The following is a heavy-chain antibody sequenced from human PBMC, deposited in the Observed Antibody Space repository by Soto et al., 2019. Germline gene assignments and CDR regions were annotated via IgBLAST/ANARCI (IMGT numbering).Heavy chain of an antibody. CDR1: GASVSNGGHY. CDR2: IFYTGST. D-gene: IGHD6-19*01. Sequence: QVQLQESGPGLVKPSQTLSLTCTVSGASVSNGGHYWSWIRQHPWKGLEWIGHIFYTGSTSYNPSLKRRLIISLDASKNQFSLYLSSVTAADTAIYYCAREDGYCSGRTNVWGQGTLVTVSS. CDR3: AREDGYCSGRTNV. V-gene: IGHV4-31*03. J-gene: IGHJ4*02.